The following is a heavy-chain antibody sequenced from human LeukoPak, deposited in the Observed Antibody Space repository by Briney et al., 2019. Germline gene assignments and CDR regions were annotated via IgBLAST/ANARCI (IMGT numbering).Heavy chain of an antibody. CDR1: GYTFTGYY. CDR2: INPNSGGT. Sequence: ASVRVSCKASGYTFTGYYMHWVRQAPGQGLEWMGWINPNSGGTNYAQKFQGRVTMTRDTSISTACMELSRLRSDDTAVYYCASIAAAGTSLDYWGQGTLVTVSS. CDR3: ASIAAAGTSLDY. J-gene: IGHJ4*02. V-gene: IGHV1-2*02. D-gene: IGHD6-13*01.